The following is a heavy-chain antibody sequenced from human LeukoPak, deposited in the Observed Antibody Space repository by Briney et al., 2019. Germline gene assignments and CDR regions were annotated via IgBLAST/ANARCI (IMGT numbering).Heavy chain of an antibody. CDR3: ARRPTPNAFDI. CDR1: GYTFTSYG. D-gene: IGHD2-15*01. V-gene: IGHV1-18*01. J-gene: IGHJ3*02. CDR2: ISAYNGIT. Sequence: ASVKVSCKASGYTFTSYGISWVRQAPGQELQWMGWISAYNGITNYAQKLQGRVTMATDTSTSTAYMELRSLRSDDTAVYYCARRPTPNAFDIWGQGTMVTVSS.